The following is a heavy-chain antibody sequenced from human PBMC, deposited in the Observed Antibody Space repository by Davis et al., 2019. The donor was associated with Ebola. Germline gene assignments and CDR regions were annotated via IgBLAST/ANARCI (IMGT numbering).Heavy chain of an antibody. CDR2: ISYDGSNK. J-gene: IGHJ6*03. V-gene: IGHV3-30-3*01. CDR3: ARDLGGYYYMDV. D-gene: IGHD3-16*01. Sequence: GESLKISCAASGFTFSSYAMHWVRQAPGKGLEWVAVISYDGSNKYYADSVKGRFTISRENSKNTLYVQMSSLRGEDTAVYYCARDLGGYYYMDVWGTGTTVTVSS. CDR1: GFTFSSYA.